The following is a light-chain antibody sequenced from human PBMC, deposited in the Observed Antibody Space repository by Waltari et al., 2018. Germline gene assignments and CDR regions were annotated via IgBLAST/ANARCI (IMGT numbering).Light chain of an antibody. V-gene: IGKV3-20*01. CDR1: QSVGRA. Sequence: SCRASQSVGRALAWYQQKPGQAPRLLIYDASSRATGNPDRFSGSGSGTDFSLTISRVEPEDFAVYYCQMYVRLPVTFGQGTKVEVK. CDR2: DAS. J-gene: IGKJ1*01. CDR3: QMYVRLPVT.